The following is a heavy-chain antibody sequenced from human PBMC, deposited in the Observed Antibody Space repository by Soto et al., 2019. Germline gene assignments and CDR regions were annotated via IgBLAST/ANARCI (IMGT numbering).Heavy chain of an antibody. D-gene: IGHD1-26*01. J-gene: IGHJ5*02. CDR1: GGSISSYY. Sequence: SETLSLTCTVSGGSISSYYWSWIRQPPGKGLEWIGYIYYSGGTNYNPSLKSRVTISVDTSKNQFSLKRSSVTAADTAVYYWARSSGSYYWFDPWGQGTLVTVSS. CDR2: IYYSGGT. V-gene: IGHV4-59*01. CDR3: ARSSGSYYWFDP.